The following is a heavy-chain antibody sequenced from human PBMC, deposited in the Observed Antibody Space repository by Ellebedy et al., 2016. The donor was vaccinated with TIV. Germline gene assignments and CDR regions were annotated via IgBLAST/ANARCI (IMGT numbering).Heavy chain of an antibody. CDR1: GFTFSDYY. CDR3: ARGRGGSTGSDYFDY. CDR2: ISTPGSII. J-gene: IGHJ4*02. D-gene: IGHD2-2*01. V-gene: IGHV3-11*04. Sequence: PGGSLRLSCAASGFTFSDYYMSWVRQAPGKGLEWVAYISTPGSIIYYADSVKGRFTISRDNSKNTLYLQMNSLRGEDTAVYYCARGRGGSTGSDYFDYWGQGTLVTVSS.